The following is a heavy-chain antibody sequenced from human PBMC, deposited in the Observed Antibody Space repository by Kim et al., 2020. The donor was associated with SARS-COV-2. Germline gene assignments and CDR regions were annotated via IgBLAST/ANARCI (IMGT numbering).Heavy chain of an antibody. CDR2: MNSAGSRI. CDR1: GFTFSSSW. Sequence: GGSLRLSCAASGFTFSSSWMHWVRQAPGKGLVWVSRMNSAGSRISYADSVKGRFTISRDNAKNTLYLQMNSLRAEDTAVYYCARGITTSVGAFDIWGQGT. V-gene: IGHV3-74*01. CDR3: ARGITTSVGAFDI. J-gene: IGHJ3*02. D-gene: IGHD1-1*01.